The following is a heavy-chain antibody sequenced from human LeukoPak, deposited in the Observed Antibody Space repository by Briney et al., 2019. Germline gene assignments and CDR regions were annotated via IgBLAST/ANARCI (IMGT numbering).Heavy chain of an antibody. Sequence: PSETLSLTCAVYGGSFSGYFWNWIRQPPGKGLDCIGEIYQSGSTNYNPSLKSRVTISVDTSKNQFSLKLSSVTAADTAVYYCARVVRGYGDIELVHHWCQGTLVTVSS. CDR1: GGSFSGYF. J-gene: IGHJ1*01. D-gene: IGHD4-17*01. CDR3: ARVVRGYGDIELVHH. V-gene: IGHV4-34*01. CDR2: IYQSGST.